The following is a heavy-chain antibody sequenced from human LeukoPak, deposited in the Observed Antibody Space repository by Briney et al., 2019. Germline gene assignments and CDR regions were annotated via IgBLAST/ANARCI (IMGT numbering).Heavy chain of an antibody. CDR3: ARYITMVRGGSWFDP. V-gene: IGHV1-8*01. Sequence: GASVKVSCKASGYTFTSYDINWVRQATGQGLEWMGWMNPNSGNTGYAQKFQGRVTMTRNTSISTAYMELSSLRSDDTAVYYCARYITMVRGGSWFDPWGQGTLVTASS. CDR2: MNPNSGNT. CDR1: GYTFTSYD. J-gene: IGHJ5*02. D-gene: IGHD3-10*01.